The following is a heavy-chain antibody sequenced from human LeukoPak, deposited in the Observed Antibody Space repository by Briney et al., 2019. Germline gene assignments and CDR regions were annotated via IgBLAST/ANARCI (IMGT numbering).Heavy chain of an antibody. CDR2: IYPGDSDT. D-gene: IGHD3-3*01. J-gene: IGHJ3*02. CDR3: ARKQNDFWSGYDGSTYAFDI. V-gene: IGHV5-51*07. CDR1: GYSFTSYW. Sequence: GESLKISCKGSGYSFTSYWIGWVHQMPGKGLEWMGIIYPGDSDTRYSPSFQGHVTISGDKSISTAYLQWSSLKASDTAMYYCARKQNDFWSGYDGSTYAFDIWGQGTMVTVSS.